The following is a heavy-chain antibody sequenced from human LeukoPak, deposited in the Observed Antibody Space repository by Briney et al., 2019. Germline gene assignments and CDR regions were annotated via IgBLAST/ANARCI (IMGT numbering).Heavy chain of an antibody. D-gene: IGHD5-24*01. J-gene: IGHJ4*02. CDR2: IYYSGST. V-gene: IGHV4-59*01. CDR1: GGSISSYY. CDR3: ARGVRWLQLSYFDY. Sequence: SETLSLTCTVSGGSISSYYWSWIRQPPGKGLEWIGYIYYSGSTNYNPSLKSRVTISVDTSKNQFSLKLSSVTAADTAVYYCARGVRWLQLSYFDYWGQGTLVTVSS.